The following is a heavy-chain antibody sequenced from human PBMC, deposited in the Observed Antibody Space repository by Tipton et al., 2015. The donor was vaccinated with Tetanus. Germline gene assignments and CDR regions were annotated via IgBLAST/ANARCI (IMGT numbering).Heavy chain of an antibody. V-gene: IGHV4-61*08. D-gene: IGHD3-10*01. CDR1: GDSLSNGDYY. Sequence: TLSLTCTVSGDSLSNGDYYWSWIRQPPGKGLESIGYITDTGRTNYSPSLRNRLTISIDTSKTHFSLRLDSVTAADTAVYYCATDRRGPGEVRGLDNWGQGTLVTVSS. J-gene: IGHJ4*02. CDR2: ITDTGRT. CDR3: ATDRRGPGEVRGLDN.